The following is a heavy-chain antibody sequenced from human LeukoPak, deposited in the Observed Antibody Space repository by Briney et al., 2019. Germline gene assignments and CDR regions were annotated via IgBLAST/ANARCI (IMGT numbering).Heavy chain of an antibody. J-gene: IGHJ5*02. D-gene: IGHD6-13*01. V-gene: IGHV3-21*01. CDR1: GFTFSSYS. CDR3: ARDRQLGWFDP. Sequence: PGGSLRLSCAASGFTFSSYSMNWVRQAPGKGLEWVSSISSSSSYMYYADSVKGRFTISRDNAKNSLYLQMNSLRAEDTAVYYCARDRQLGWFDPWGQGTLVTVSS. CDR2: ISSSSSYM.